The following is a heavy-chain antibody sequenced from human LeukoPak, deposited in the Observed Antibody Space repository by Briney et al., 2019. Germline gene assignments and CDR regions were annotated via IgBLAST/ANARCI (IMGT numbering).Heavy chain of an antibody. Sequence: GGSLRLSCAASGFTFSDYAINWVRQAPGKGLEWVSGLSGSGGSTYYPDSVKGRFTISRDNVKNTLYLQMNSLRAEDTAVYYCARDRASSTSFAESWGQGTLVIVSS. V-gene: IGHV3-23*01. CDR2: LSGSGGST. CDR3: ARDRASSTSFAES. D-gene: IGHD2-2*01. CDR1: GFTFSDYA. J-gene: IGHJ5*02.